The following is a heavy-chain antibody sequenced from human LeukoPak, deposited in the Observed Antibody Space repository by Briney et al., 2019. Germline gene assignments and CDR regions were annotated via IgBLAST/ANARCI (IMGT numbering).Heavy chain of an antibody. D-gene: IGHD2-15*01. J-gene: IGHJ4*02. CDR3: ARGRGRD. V-gene: IGHV3-53*01. CDR2: ISIEGIT. Sequence: GGSLRLSCAVAGVAVNSYFMGWVRQAPGKGLEWVSIISIEGITYYADSVKGRFTISRDNSKNTLYLQMNSLRVEDTAFYYCARGRGRDWGQGALVTVSS. CDR1: GVAVNSYF.